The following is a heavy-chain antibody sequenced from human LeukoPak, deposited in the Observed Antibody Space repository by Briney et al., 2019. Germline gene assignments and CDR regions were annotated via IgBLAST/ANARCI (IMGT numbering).Heavy chain of an antibody. CDR3: ASRTYGDSFS. CDR2: IIPIFGTA. D-gene: IGHD4-17*01. V-gene: IGHV1-69*13. Sequence: GASVKVSCKAPGGTFSSYAISWARQAPGQGLEWMGGIIPIFGTANYAQKFQGRVTVTADESTSTAYMELSSLRSEDTAVYYCASRTYGDSFSWGQGTLVTVSS. CDR1: GGTFSSYA. J-gene: IGHJ4*02.